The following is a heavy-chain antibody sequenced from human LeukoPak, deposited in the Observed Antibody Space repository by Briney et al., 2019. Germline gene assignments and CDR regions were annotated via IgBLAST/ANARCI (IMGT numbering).Heavy chain of an antibody. J-gene: IGHJ4*02. D-gene: IGHD4-17*01. CDR1: GFTLSTYW. Sequence: PGGSLRLSCAASGFTLSTYWMTWVRQAPGKGLEWVANIKQDGSEKYYADSVKGRFTISRDNAKNSLYLQMNSLRVEDTAVYYCARDRGYGDYSFDYWGQGTLVTVSS. V-gene: IGHV3-7*01. CDR3: ARDRGYGDYSFDY. CDR2: IKQDGSEK.